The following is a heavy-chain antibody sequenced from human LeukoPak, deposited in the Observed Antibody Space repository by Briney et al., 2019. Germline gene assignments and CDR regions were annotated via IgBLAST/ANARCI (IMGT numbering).Heavy chain of an antibody. CDR2: INADNGNT. CDR3: ARASSSWCY. Sequence: ASVKVSCKASGYTFTSYTMHWVRQAPGQRLEWMGWINADNGNTKYSQKFQGRVTITRDTSASTAYMELSSLTSEDTAVYYCARASSSWCYWGQGTLVTVSS. J-gene: IGHJ4*02. D-gene: IGHD6-13*01. V-gene: IGHV1-3*01. CDR1: GYTFTSYT.